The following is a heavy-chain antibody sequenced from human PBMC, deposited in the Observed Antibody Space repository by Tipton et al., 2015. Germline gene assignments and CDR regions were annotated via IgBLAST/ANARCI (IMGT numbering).Heavy chain of an antibody. J-gene: IGHJ5*02. CDR2: IYYSGNT. Sequence: GSLRLSCAASGFTFSDYYMSWIRQAPGKGLEWLGHIYYSGNTNYSPSLKSRVTMSVDTSKNQFSLKLTSVNAADTAVYYCARGGNNWFDPWGQGTLVTVSS. D-gene: IGHD2-15*01. V-gene: IGHV4-59*01. CDR3: ARGGNNWFDP. CDR1: GFTFSDYY.